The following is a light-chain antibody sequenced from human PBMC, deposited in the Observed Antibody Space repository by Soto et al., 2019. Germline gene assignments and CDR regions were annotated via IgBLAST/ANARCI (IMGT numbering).Light chain of an antibody. CDR1: TGDVGYYNY. CDR2: DVS. CDR3: CSYAGSPTYV. Sequence: QSALTQPRSVSGSPVQSVTISCTGTTGDVGYYNYVSWYQQHPGKAPKVMIYDVSERASGVPDRFSGSKSGNTDSLTISGLQAEDEADYYCCSYAGSPTYVFGTGTKLTVL. J-gene: IGLJ1*01. V-gene: IGLV2-11*01.